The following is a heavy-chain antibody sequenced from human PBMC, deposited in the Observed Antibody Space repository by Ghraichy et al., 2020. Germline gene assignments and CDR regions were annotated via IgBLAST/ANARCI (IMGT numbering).Heavy chain of an antibody. CDR3: ARDRFLEWAGLEGYYYMDV. J-gene: IGHJ6*03. CDR2: IYTSGST. V-gene: IGHV4-4*07. D-gene: IGHD3-3*01. Sequence: SETLSLTCTVSGGSISSYYWSWIRQPAGKGLEWIGRIYTSGSTNYNPSLKSRVTMSVDTSKNQFSLKLSSVTAADTAVYYCARDRFLEWAGLEGYYYMDVWGKGTTVTVSS. CDR1: GGSISSYY.